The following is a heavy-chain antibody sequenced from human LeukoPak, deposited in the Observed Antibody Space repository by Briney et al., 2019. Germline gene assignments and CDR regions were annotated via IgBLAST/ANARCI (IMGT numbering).Heavy chain of an antibody. V-gene: IGHV1-2*02. J-gene: IGHJ6*03. D-gene: IGHD6-19*01. Sequence: ASVKVSCKASGYTFTDYYMHWVRQAPGQGLEWMGWINPNSGGTNYAQKFQGRVTMTRDTSISTAYMELSRLRSDDTAVYYCAREGVIAVAGTAAPYYYYYMDVWGKGTTVTISS. CDR2: INPNSGGT. CDR1: GYTFTDYY. CDR3: AREGVIAVAGTAAPYYYYYMDV.